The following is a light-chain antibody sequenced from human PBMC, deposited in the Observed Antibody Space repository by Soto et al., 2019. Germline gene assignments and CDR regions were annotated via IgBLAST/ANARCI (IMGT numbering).Light chain of an antibody. Sequence: QSVLTQPPSVSGAPGQRVTISCTGSSSNIGADYDVHWYQQHPGKAPKLIIYEVKKRPSGVPDRFSGSKSGNTASLTVSGLQAEDEADYYCSSYAGNNNFVFGSGTKVTVL. J-gene: IGLJ1*01. CDR1: SSNIGADYD. CDR2: EVK. CDR3: SSYAGNNNFV. V-gene: IGLV1-40*01.